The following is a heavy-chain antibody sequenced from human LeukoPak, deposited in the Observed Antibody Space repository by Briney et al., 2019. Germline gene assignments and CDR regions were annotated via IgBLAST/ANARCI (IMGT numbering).Heavy chain of an antibody. Sequence: SGGSLRLSCAASGFTFSSYWMNWARQAPGKGLEWVASIKEDGSERQYVDSVKGRFSISRDNTKGSLFLQLNSLRAEDTAVYYCARDLGYCTNGVCHMRFDYWGQGTLVAVSS. J-gene: IGHJ4*02. CDR2: IKEDGSER. CDR3: ARDLGYCTNGVCHMRFDY. V-gene: IGHV3-7*03. D-gene: IGHD2-8*01. CDR1: GFTFSSYW.